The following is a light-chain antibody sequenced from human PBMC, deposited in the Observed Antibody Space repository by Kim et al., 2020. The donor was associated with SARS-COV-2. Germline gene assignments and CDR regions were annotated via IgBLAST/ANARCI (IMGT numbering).Light chain of an antibody. CDR2: GNS. CDR3: QSYDSSLSDVV. V-gene: IGLV1-40*01. J-gene: IGLJ2*01. CDR1: SSNIGSGYD. Sequence: QRVPISCTGSSSNIGSGYDVHWYQQLPGTAPKLLIYGNSNRPSGVPDRFSGSKSGTSASLAITGLQAEDEADYYCQSYDSSLSDVVFGGGTQLTVL.